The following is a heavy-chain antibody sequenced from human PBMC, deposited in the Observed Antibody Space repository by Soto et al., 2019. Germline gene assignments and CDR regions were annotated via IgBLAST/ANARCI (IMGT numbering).Heavy chain of an antibody. CDR1: GGTFSSYA. CDR3: ARGGYSYGFIDY. CDR2: IIPIFGTA. D-gene: IGHD5-18*01. V-gene: IGHV1-69*13. Sequence: SVKVSCKAAGGTFSSYAISWVRQAPGQGLEWMGGIIPIFGTANYAQKFQGRVTITADESTSTAYMELSSLRSEDTAVYYCARGGYSYGFIDYWGQGTPVTVSS. J-gene: IGHJ4*02.